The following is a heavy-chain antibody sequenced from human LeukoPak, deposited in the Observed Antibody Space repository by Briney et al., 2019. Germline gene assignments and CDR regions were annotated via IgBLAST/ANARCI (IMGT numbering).Heavy chain of an antibody. D-gene: IGHD3-3*01. V-gene: IGHV1-69*05. CDR3: ARGWFFGVVILSWFDP. CDR1: GGTFSSYA. J-gene: IGHJ5*02. CDR2: IIPIFGTA. Sequence: ASVKVSCKASGGTFSSYAISWVRQAPGQGLDWMGGIIPIFGTANYAQKFQGRVTITTDESTSTAYMELSSLRSEDTAVYYCARGWFFGVVILSWFDPWGQGTLATVSS.